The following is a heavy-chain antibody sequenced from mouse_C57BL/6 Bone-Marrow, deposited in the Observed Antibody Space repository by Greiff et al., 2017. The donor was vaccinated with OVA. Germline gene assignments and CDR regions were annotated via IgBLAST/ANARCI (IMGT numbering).Heavy chain of an antibody. D-gene: IGHD2-4*01. J-gene: IGHJ2*01. CDR3: ARYDYDRRDYFDY. V-gene: IGHV1-69*01. Sequence: VRLQQPGAELVMPGASVKLSCKASGYTFTSYWMHWVKQRPGQGLEWIGEIDPSDSYTNYNQKFKGKSTLTVDKSSSTAYMQLSSLTSEDSAVYYCARYDYDRRDYFDYWGQGTTLTVSS. CDR1: GYTFTSYW. CDR2: IDPSDSYT.